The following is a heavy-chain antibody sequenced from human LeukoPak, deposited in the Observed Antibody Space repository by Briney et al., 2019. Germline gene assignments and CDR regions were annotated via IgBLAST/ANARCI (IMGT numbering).Heavy chain of an antibody. CDR2: ISSTGRNI. Sequence: QPGGSLRLSCAASEFTFSNYEFNWVRQAPGKGLEWVSYISSTGRNIYYADSVKGRFTISRDNAKNSLYLQMNSLRAEDTAVYYCARDLVQLWSKDFWGQGTLVTVSS. J-gene: IGHJ4*02. CDR1: EFTFSNYE. CDR3: ARDLVQLWSKDF. V-gene: IGHV3-48*03. D-gene: IGHD5-18*01.